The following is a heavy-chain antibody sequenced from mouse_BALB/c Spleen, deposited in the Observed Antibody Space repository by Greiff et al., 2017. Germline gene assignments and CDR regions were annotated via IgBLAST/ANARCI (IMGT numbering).Heavy chain of an antibody. D-gene: IGHD2-2*01. J-gene: IGHJ4*01. V-gene: IGHV1-87*01. Sequence: VKLMESGAELARPGASVKLSCKASGYTFTSYWMQWVKQRPGQGLEWIGAIYPGDGDTRYTQKFKGKATLTADKSSSTAYMQLSSLASEDSAVYYCARKGFGCYWGQGTSVTVSS. CDR2: IYPGDGDT. CDR3: ARKGFGCY. CDR1: GYTFTSYW.